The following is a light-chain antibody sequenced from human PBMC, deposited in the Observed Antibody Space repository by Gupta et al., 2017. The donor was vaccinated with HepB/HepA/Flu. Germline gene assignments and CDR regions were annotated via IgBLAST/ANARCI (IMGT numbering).Light chain of an antibody. Sequence: DIQMTQSPSSLSASVGDRVTITCRASQSISSYLNWYQQKPGKAPKLLIYAASSLQSGVPSRFSGSGSGTDFTLTISSLQPEDCATYYCQQSYSTPITFGQGTRLEIK. CDR2: AAS. V-gene: IGKV1-39*01. CDR1: QSISSY. J-gene: IGKJ5*01. CDR3: QQSYSTPIT.